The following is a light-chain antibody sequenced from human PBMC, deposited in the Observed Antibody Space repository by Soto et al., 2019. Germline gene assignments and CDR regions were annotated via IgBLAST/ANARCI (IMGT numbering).Light chain of an antibody. CDR2: DVS. CDR1: SSDVGGYNY. Sequence: QSVLTQPASVSGSPGQSITISCTGTSSDVGGYNYVSWYQQHPGKAPKLMIYDVSNRPSGVSYRFSGSKSGNTASLTISGLQAEDEADYYCSSYTSSSTLSVFGTGTNVTV. V-gene: IGLV2-14*03. CDR3: SSYTSSSTLSV. J-gene: IGLJ1*01.